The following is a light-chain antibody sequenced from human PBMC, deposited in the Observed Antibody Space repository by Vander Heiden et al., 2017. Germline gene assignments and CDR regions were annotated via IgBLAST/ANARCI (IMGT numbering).Light chain of an antibody. J-gene: IGLJ1*01. CDR1: SNDVGGYDY. Sequence: QSALTQPPSPSGPPGQSVTISCTGTSNDVGGYDYVSWYQQHPGKAPKLIISEVTKRPSGVPDRFSGSKSGNTASLTVSGLQAEDEADYYCNSYAGTKTFVFGTGTKVTVL. CDR2: EVT. CDR3: NSYAGTKTFV. V-gene: IGLV2-8*01.